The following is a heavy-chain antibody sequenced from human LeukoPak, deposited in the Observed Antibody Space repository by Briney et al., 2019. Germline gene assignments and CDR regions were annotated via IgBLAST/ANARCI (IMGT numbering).Heavy chain of an antibody. CDR1: GYSFTSYW. V-gene: IGHV5-51*01. J-gene: IGHJ4*02. Sequence: GESLKISCKGSGYSFTSYWIGWVRQMPGKGLEWMGIIYPGNSDTRYSPSFQGQVTISADKSISTAYLQWSSLKASDTAMYYCARQGGARWSGSYYYYFDYWGQGTLVTVSS. CDR3: ARQGGARWSGSYYYYFDY. D-gene: IGHD1-26*01. CDR2: IYPGNSDT.